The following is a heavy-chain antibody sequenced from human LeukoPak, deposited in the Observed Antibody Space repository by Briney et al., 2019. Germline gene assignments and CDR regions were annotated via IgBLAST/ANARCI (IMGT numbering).Heavy chain of an antibody. J-gene: IGHJ4*02. V-gene: IGHV1-2*02. Sequence: ASVKVSCKASGYTFTGYYMHWVRQAPGQGLEWMGWINPNSGDTNYAQKFQGGVTVTRDTSISTAYMELSWLRSDDTAVYYYARVGSSGWYVHPTLDYWGQGTLVTVSS. D-gene: IGHD6-19*01. CDR1: GYTFTGYY. CDR2: INPNSGDT. CDR3: ARVGSSGWYVHPTLDY.